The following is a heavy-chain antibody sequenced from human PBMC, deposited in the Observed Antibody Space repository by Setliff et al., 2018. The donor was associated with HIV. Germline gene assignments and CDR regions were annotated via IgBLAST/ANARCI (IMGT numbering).Heavy chain of an antibody. D-gene: IGHD1-26*01. J-gene: IGHJ6*02. V-gene: IGHV1-3*01. CDR2: INAANGDT. CDR3: ARVSGGRPGNYYYAMDV. Sequence: AASVKVSCKASGYSFTKYGIQWVRQAPGQRLEWMGLINAANGDTKYSQKFQARLTFTRDTSASTVYMKLSSLRSDDSAIYYCARVSGGRPGNYYYAMDVWGQGTTVTVSS. CDR1: GYSFTKYG.